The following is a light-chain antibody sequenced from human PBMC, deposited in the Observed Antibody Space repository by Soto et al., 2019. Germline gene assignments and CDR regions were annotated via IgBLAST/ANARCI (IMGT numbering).Light chain of an antibody. CDR1: SSDVGGYNY. J-gene: IGLJ1*01. Sequence: QSVLTQPASVSGSPGQSITISCTGTSSDVGGYNYVSWYQQHPGKAPKLMIYDVSNRPSGVSNRFSGSKSGNTASLTISGLQAEDEADYYCSSYTSSSIFYFFGIGTKVTVL. CDR2: DVS. CDR3: SSYTSSSIFYF. V-gene: IGLV2-14*01.